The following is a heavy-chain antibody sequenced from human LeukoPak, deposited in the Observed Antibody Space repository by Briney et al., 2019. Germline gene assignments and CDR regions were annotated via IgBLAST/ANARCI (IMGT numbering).Heavy chain of an antibody. V-gene: IGHV4-59*01. D-gene: IGHD1-14*01. J-gene: IGHJ2*01. CDR3: ATRTLTYWYFDL. Sequence: PSETLSLTXTVSDGSISSYYWSWIGQPPGKGLEWIGYIYYSGSTNYNPSLKSRVTISVDTSKNQFSLKLSSVTAADTAVYYCATRTLTYWYFDLWGRGTLVTVSS. CDR2: IYYSGST. CDR1: DGSISSYY.